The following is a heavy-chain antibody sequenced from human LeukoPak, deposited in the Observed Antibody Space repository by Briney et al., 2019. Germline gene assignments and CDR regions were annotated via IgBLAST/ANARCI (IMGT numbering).Heavy chain of an antibody. CDR3: AKTNGYYDY. CDR1: GFTFSNYG. Sequence: GGSLRLSCAASGFTFSNYGMSWVRQAPGKGLEWVSGISGNRDNTYYADPVKGRSSISRDNSKNTLYLQMDSLRAEDTAVYHCAKTNGYYDYWGRGTLVTVSS. CDR2: ISGNRDNT. J-gene: IGHJ4*02. V-gene: IGHV3-23*01. D-gene: IGHD3-22*01.